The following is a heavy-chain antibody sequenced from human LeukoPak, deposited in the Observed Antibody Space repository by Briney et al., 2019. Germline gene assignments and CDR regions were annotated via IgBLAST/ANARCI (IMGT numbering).Heavy chain of an antibody. CDR1: GXSISSYY. J-gene: IGHJ4*02. CDR2: IYYSGST. V-gene: IGHV4-59*08. Sequence: SETLSLTCTVSGXSISSYYGSWLRQPPGKGLEWIGYIYYSGSTNYNPSLKSRVTISVDTSKNQFSLKLSSVTAADTAVYYCARLYSSSFPLYWGQGTLVTVSS. CDR3: ARLYSSSFPLY. D-gene: IGHD6-6*01.